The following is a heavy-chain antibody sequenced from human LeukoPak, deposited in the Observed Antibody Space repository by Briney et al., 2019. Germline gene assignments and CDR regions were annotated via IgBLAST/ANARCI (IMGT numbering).Heavy chain of an antibody. Sequence: GGSLRLSCAASGFTSSDYTMNWVRQAPGKGLEWVSGISVSDESTYYADSVKGRFTMSRDNSNNMLYLQMNSLRAEDTAVYYCAKDRFCSSTNCPYDQWGQGTLVTVSS. J-gene: IGHJ5*02. CDR3: AKDRFCSSTNCPYDQ. CDR1: GFTSSDYT. V-gene: IGHV3-23*01. D-gene: IGHD2-2*01. CDR2: ISVSDEST.